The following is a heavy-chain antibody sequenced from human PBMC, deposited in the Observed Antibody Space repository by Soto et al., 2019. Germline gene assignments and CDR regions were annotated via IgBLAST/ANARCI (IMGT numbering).Heavy chain of an antibody. CDR1: GASISGFY. D-gene: IGHD1-1*01. Sequence: SETLSLTCTVSGASISGFYWSWILKSAGKGLEWIGRIYATGTTDYNPSLKSRVMMSVDTSKKQFSLKLRSVTAADTAVYYCVRDGTKTLRDWFDPWGQGISVTVSS. V-gene: IGHV4-4*07. J-gene: IGHJ5*02. CDR3: VRDGTKTLRDWFDP. CDR2: IYATGTT.